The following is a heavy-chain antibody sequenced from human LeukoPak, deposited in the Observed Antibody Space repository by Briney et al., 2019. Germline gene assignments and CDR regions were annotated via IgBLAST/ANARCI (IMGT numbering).Heavy chain of an antibody. V-gene: IGHV3-23*01. CDR2: ISGSGGST. Sequence: PGGSLRLSCAASGFTFSSYAMSWVRQAPGKGLEWVSAISGSGGSTYYADSVKGRLTISRDNSKNTLYLQMNSLRAEDTALYYCARGTSDGNFDYWGQGTLVTVSS. CDR3: ARGTSDGNFDY. CDR1: GFTFSSYA. J-gene: IGHJ4*02. D-gene: IGHD5-24*01.